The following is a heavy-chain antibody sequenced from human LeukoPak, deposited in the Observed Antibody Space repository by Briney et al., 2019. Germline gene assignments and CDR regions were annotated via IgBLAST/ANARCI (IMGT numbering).Heavy chain of an antibody. CDR1: GFTVSSNY. Sequence: GGSLRLSCAASGFTVSSNYMSWVRQAPGKGLEWVSVIYSGGSTYYADSVKGRFTISRNNSKNTLYLQMNSLRAEDTAVYYCARSMVRGGMGFDYWGQGTLVTVSS. V-gene: IGHV3-53*01. CDR2: IYSGGST. J-gene: IGHJ4*02. D-gene: IGHD3-10*01. CDR3: ARSMVRGGMGFDY.